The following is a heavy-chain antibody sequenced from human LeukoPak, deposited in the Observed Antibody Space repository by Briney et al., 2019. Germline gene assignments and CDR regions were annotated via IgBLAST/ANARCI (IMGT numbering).Heavy chain of an antibody. J-gene: IGHJ4*02. CDR2: ICYSGST. CDR3: ARHPASRDGYNLRSGYFDY. V-gene: IGHV4-39*01. Sequence: SETLSLTCTVSGGSISSSSYYWGWIRQPPGKGLEWIGSICYSGSTYYNPSLKSRVTISVDTSKDQFSLKLSSVTAADTAVYYCARHPASRDGYNLRSGYFDYWGQGTLVTVSS. D-gene: IGHD5-24*01. CDR1: GGSISSSSYY.